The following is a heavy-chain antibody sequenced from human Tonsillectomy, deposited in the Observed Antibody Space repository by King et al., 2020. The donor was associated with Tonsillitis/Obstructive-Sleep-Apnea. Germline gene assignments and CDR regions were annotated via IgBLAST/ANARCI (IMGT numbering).Heavy chain of an antibody. CDR1: GFTVRSNY. J-gene: IGHJ6*03. Sequence: VQLVESGGGLVQPGGSLRLSCAASGFTVRSNYMSWVRQAPGKGLEWVSVIYSGGGTYYADSVKGRFTISRDNSKNTLYLQMNSLRADDTAVYYCAARRLGYMDVGGKGTTVTVSS. D-gene: IGHD3-16*01. CDR3: AARRLGYMDV. CDR2: IYSGGGT. V-gene: IGHV3-66*01.